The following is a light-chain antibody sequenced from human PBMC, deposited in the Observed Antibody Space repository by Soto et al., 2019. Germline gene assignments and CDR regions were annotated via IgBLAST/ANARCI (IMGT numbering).Light chain of an antibody. J-gene: IGKJ4*01. Sequence: DIQMIQSPSSVYASVGDRVTVACRSSQTIAGSLAWYQQKPGKAPRLLIYGTSTLQSGVPSRFSGSGSGTDFTLTINSLQPEDLATYYCQQAYSFPLTFGGGTKVDIK. CDR3: QQAYSFPLT. V-gene: IGKV1D-12*01. CDR1: QTIAGS. CDR2: GTS.